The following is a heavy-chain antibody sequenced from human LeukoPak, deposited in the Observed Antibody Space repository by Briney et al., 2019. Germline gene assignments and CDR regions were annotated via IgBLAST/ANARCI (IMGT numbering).Heavy chain of an antibody. J-gene: IGHJ4*02. Sequence: SETLSLTCPVSGGSISSSSYYWGWIRQPPGKGLEWIGSIYYSGSTYYNPSLKSRVTISVDTSKNQFSLKLSSVTAADTAVYYCARQEFGIVVVTKHYYFDYWGQGTLVTVSS. V-gene: IGHV4-39*01. CDR1: GGSISSSSYY. CDR2: IYYSGST. D-gene: IGHD3-22*01. CDR3: ARQEFGIVVVTKHYYFDY.